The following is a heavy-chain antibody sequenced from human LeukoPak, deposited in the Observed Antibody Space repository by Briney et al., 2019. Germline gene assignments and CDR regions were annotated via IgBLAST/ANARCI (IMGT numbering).Heavy chain of an antibody. CDR2: IYHNGSA. Sequence: PSETLSLTCSVSGYSISTNYYWGWIRQPPGKGLEWIGSIYHNGSAYYNPSLKSRVTISVDTSKNQFSLKLSSVTAADTAVYYCARQNRDIWFGELSGWFDPWGQGTLVTVSS. J-gene: IGHJ5*02. D-gene: IGHD3-10*01. CDR3: ARQNRDIWFGELSGWFDP. CDR1: GYSISTNYY. V-gene: IGHV4-38-2*02.